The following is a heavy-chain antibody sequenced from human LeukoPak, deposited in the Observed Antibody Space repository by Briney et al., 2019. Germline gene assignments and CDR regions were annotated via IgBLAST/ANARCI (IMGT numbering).Heavy chain of an antibody. CDR1: GYTFTSYG. CDR2: ISAYNGNT. Sequence: ASMKVSCKASGYTFTSYGISWVRQAPGQGLEWMGWISAYNGNTNYAQKLQGRVTMTRDTSISTAYMELSRLRSDDTAVYYCARDRSSGEDYWGQGTLVTVSS. D-gene: IGHD2-15*01. J-gene: IGHJ4*02. V-gene: IGHV1-18*01. CDR3: ARDRSSGEDY.